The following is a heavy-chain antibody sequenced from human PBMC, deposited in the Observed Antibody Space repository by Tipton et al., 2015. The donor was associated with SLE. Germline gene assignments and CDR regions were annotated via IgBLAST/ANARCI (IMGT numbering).Heavy chain of an antibody. CDR1: GGSFSGHT. Sequence: TLSLTCGVYGGSFSGHTWTWIRQSPGQGLEWIGDVNQSGGTNYNPSLKSRVTISVDASNSQLSLKLNSVTAADTAVYFCTRRDTSKWRFDYWGQGTLVTVSS. CDR2: VNQSGGT. CDR3: TRRDTSKWRFDY. J-gene: IGHJ4*02. D-gene: IGHD2-2*01. V-gene: IGHV4-34*01.